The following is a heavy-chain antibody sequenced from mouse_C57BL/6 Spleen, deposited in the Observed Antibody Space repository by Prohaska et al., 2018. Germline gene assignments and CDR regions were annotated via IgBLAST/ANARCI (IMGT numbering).Heavy chain of an antibody. Sequence: GAELVRPGASVTLSCKASGYTFTDYEMHWVKQTPVHGLEWIGAIDPETGGTAYNQKFKGKAILTADKSSSTAYMELRSLTSEDSAVYYCTRGPGAMDYWGQGTSVTVSA. J-gene: IGHJ4*01. V-gene: IGHV1-15*01. CDR2: IDPETGGT. CDR3: TRGPGAMDY. CDR1: GYTFTDYE.